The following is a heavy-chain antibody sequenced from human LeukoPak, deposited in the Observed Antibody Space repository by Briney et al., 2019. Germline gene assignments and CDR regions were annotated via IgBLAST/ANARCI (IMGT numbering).Heavy chain of an antibody. V-gene: IGHV1-46*01. D-gene: IGHD6-6*01. CDR1: GYTFITNDY. Sequence: ASVTVSCTASGYTFITNDYIYWVRQAPGQGLEWMGIINPSAGSTSYAQKFQGRVTMTRDTSTNTVCIELSSLRSDDTAVYYCARGPYSSSPYYYDYWGQGTPVTVSS. CDR2: INPSAGST. J-gene: IGHJ4*02. CDR3: ARGPYSSSPYYYDY.